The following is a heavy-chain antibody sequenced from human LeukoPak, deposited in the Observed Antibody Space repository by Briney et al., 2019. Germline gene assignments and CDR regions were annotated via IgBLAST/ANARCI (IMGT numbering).Heavy chain of an antibody. CDR2: VSGSGSEL. D-gene: IGHD6-19*01. V-gene: IGHV3-48*03. CDR1: RFTFNNFE. J-gene: IGHJ4*02. CDR3: ATKVPGSSHFSS. Sequence: PGGSLRLSCAASRFTFNNFEMNWVRQAPGKGLEWIAYVSGSGSELHSGHSVKGRFTISRDNAKSSVYLRMDSLRAEDMALYYCATKVPGSSHFSSWGQGTLVTVSS.